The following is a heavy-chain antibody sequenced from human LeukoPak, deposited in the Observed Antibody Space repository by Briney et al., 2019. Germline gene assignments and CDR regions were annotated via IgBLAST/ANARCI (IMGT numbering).Heavy chain of an antibody. CDR3: ARGYSSGRIDS. V-gene: IGHV4-59*01. D-gene: IGHD6-19*01. Sequence: PSETLSLPCTVSGGSIINYYWSWIRQPPGKGLEWIAYIYYTGSTNYNPSLKSRVTISVDTSKNQFSLKLSSVTAADTAVYHCARGYSSGRIDSWGQGTLVTVSS. J-gene: IGHJ4*02. CDR2: IYYTGST. CDR1: GGSIINYY.